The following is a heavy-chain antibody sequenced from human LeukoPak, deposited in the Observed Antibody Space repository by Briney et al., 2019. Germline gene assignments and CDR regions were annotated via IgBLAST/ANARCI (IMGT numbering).Heavy chain of an antibody. CDR2: IDTNTGNP. V-gene: IGHV7-4-1*02. CDR3: ARTSFKLPDY. Sequence: ASVKVSCKASGYTFTTYSMNWVRQAPGQGLEWMGWIDTNTGNPTYAQGFTGRFVFSLDTSVSTAYLQISSLKAEDTAVYYCARTSFKLPDYWGQGTLVTVSS. J-gene: IGHJ4*02. D-gene: IGHD1-7*01. CDR1: GYTFTTYS.